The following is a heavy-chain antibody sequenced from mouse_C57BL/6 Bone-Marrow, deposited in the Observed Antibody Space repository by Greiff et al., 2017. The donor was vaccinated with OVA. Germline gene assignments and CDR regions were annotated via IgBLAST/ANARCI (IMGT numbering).Heavy chain of an antibody. Sequence: VQLQQSGTVLARPGASVKMSCKTSGYTFTSYWMHWVKQRPGQGLEWIGAIYPGNSDTSYNQKFKGKAKLTAVTSASTAYMERSSLTNEDSAVYYCTRSYYGSTWFAYWGQGTLVTVSA. V-gene: IGHV1-5*01. CDR1: GYTFTSYW. CDR3: TRSYYGSTWFAY. D-gene: IGHD1-1*01. J-gene: IGHJ3*01. CDR2: IYPGNSDT.